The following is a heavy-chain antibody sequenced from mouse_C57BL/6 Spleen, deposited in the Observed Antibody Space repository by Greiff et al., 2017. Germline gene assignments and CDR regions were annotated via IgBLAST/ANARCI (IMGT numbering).Heavy chain of an antibody. J-gene: IGHJ1*03. CDR2: ISYSGST. CDR1: GYSITSDY. V-gene: IGHV3-8*01. D-gene: IGHD1-1*01. CDR3: ARYPYYGSSYGYFDV. Sequence: EVQLQQSGPGLAKPSQTLSLPCSVTGYSITSDYWNWIRKFPGNKLEYMGYISYSGSTYYNPSLKSRISITRDTSKNQYYLQLNSVTTEDTATYYCARYPYYGSSYGYFDVWGTGTTVTVSS.